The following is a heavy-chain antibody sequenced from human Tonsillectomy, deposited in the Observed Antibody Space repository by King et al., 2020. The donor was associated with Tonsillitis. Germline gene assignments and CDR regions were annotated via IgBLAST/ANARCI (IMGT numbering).Heavy chain of an antibody. CDR1: VFIFSNYA. D-gene: IGHD4-17*01. J-gene: IGHJ6*02. CDR2: VSFDGGNK. CDR3: ARRDGALDYFYYGMDV. Sequence: VQLVESGGGVVQPGRSLRLSCAASVFIFSNYAMHWVRQAPGKGLEWVADVSFDGGNKYYADSVQGRLTISRDNSKNTLYLQMNSLRAEDTAVYYCARRDGALDYFYYGMDVWGQGTTVTVSS. V-gene: IGHV3-30-3*01.